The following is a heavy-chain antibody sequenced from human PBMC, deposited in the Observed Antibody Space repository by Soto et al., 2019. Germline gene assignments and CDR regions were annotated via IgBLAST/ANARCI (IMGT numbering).Heavy chain of an antibody. V-gene: IGHV4-34*09. D-gene: IGHD3-10*01. Sequence: SETLSLTCAVYGGSFSGYYWSWIRQPPGKGLEWIGYIYYSGSTYYNPSLRSRVTISVDTSKNQFSLKLSSVTAADTAVYYCARGPSDYYGSGSYYNEISFDYWGQGTLVTVSS. CDR2: IYYSGST. J-gene: IGHJ4*02. CDR1: GGSFSGYY. CDR3: ARGPSDYYGSGSYYNEISFDY.